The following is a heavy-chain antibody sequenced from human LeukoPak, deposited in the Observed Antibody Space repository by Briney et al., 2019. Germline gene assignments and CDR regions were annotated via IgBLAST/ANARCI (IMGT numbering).Heavy chain of an antibody. CDR2: ISSSSSYI. V-gene: IGHV3-21*04. CDR3: ARKRLRDGYNPDY. D-gene: IGHD5-24*01. Sequence: GGSLRLSCAASGFTFSSYSMNWVRQAPGKGLEWVSSISSSSSYIYYADSVKGRFTISRDNAKNSLYLQMNSLRAEDTAVYYCARKRLRDGYNPDYWGQGTLVTVSS. J-gene: IGHJ4*02. CDR1: GFTFSSYS.